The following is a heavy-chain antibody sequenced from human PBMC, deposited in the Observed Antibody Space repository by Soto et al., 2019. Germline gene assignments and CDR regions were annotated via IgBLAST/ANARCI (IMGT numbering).Heavy chain of an antibody. Sequence: TLSLTCTVSGGSISSGGYYWSWIRQHPGKGLEWIGYIYYSGSTYYNPSLKSRVTISVDTSKNQFSLKLSSVTAADTAVYYCARDALSVSSGWYFDYWGQGTLVTVSS. J-gene: IGHJ4*02. V-gene: IGHV4-31*03. CDR3: ARDALSVSSGWYFDY. D-gene: IGHD6-19*01. CDR2: IYYSGST. CDR1: GGSISSGGYY.